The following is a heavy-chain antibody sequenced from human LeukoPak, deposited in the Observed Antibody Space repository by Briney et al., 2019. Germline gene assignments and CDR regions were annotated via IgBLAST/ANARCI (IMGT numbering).Heavy chain of an antibody. Sequence: GGSLRLPCAASGFTFSDVWMSWVRNAPGKGLEWVGRIKSKTDGGTTEYSAPVKGRFTISRDDSKSTLYLQMNSLKTEDSAVYYCTIDYGDYEGDYYFDYWGQGTLVTVSS. CDR2: IKSKTDGGTT. CDR3: TIDYGDYEGDYYFDY. V-gene: IGHV3-15*01. CDR1: GFTFSDVW. J-gene: IGHJ4*02. D-gene: IGHD4-17*01.